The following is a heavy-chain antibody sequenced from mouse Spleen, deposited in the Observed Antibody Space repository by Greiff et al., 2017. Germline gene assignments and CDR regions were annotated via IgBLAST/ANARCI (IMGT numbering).Heavy chain of an antibody. D-gene: IGHD2-1*01. V-gene: IGHV2-9-1*01. CDR2: IWTGGGT. Sequence: VKLVESGPGLVAPSQSLSITCTVSGFSLTSYAISWVRQPPGKGLEWLGVIWTGGGTNYNSALKSRLSISKDNSKSQVFLKMNSLQTDDTARYYCARNRVVTTNWYFDVWGAGTTVTVSS. J-gene: IGHJ1*01. CDR1: GFSLTSYA. CDR3: ARNRVVTTNWYFDV.